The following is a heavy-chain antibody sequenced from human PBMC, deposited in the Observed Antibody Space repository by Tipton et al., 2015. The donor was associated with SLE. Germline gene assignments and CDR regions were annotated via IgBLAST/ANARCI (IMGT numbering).Heavy chain of an antibody. Sequence: TLSLTCAVYGGSFSGYYWSWTRQSPGKGLEWIGDINHSGSTNYNPSLKSRVTISVDTSKNQFSLRLSSVTAADTAVYYCARVPGLERSYYYNDCMDVWGRGTTVTVAS. CDR3: ARVPGLERSYYYNDCMDV. D-gene: IGHD1-1*01. V-gene: IGHV4-34*01. CDR1: GGSFSGYY. CDR2: INHSGST. J-gene: IGHJ6*03.